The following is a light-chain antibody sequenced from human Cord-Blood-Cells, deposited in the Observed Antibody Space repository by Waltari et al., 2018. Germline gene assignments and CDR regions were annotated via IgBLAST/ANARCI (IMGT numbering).Light chain of an antibody. CDR2: DNN. J-gene: IGLJ2*01. V-gene: IGLV1-51*01. CDR3: GTWDSSLSVV. CDR1: SSNIGNNY. Sequence: QSVLTQPPSVSAAPGQKVTISCSGSSSNIGNNYVSWYQQLPGTAPKLLIYDNNKRPSGIPDRFSGSKCGTSATLGITGLQTGDEADYYCGTWDSSLSVVFGGGTKLTVL.